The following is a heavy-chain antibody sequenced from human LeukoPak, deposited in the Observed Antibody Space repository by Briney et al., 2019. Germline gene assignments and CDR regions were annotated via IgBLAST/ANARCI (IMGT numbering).Heavy chain of an antibody. CDR2: ISSSSSYI. CDR3: ARGGRYPLDY. CDR1: GFTFSGYA. D-gene: IGHD3-16*01. Sequence: GGSLRLSCAASGFTFSGYAMSWVRQAPGKGLEWVSSISSSSSYIYYADSVKGRFTISRDNAKNSLYLQMNSLRAEDTAVYYCARGGRYPLDYWGQGTLVTVSS. V-gene: IGHV3-21*01. J-gene: IGHJ4*02.